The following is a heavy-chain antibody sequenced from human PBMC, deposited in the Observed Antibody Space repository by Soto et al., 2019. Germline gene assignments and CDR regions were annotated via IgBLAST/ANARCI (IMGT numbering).Heavy chain of an antibody. D-gene: IGHD2-8*01. CDR3: ASSLVNGTYQPFDL. CDR2: IYPGDSDP. Sequence: PVESLKHSCXGSAYNFNRYWLCWVRHLPGKCLGWMGVIYPGDSDPRYTPPLQGQVTISADKPSSAASLQWSSLQASDPPTYYCASSLVNGTYQPFDLWGQGTLVPLSS. J-gene: IGHJ3*01. V-gene: IGHV5-51*01. CDR1: AYNFNRYW.